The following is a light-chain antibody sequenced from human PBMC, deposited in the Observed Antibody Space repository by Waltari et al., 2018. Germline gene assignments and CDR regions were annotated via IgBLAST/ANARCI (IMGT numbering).Light chain of an antibody. CDR2: GAS. Sequence: EIVMTQSPATLSVSPGERATLSCRASQSVSSNLAWYQQKPGQAPRLLIHGASTRATGIPARFSGSGSGTEFTLTISSLQSEDFTVYYCQQYNNWPPGVFGQGTKVEIK. V-gene: IGKV3-15*01. J-gene: IGKJ1*01. CDR1: QSVSSN. CDR3: QQYNNWPPGV.